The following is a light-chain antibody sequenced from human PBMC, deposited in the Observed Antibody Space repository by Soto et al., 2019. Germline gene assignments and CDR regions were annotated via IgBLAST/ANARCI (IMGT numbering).Light chain of an antibody. V-gene: IGKV3-11*01. J-gene: IGKJ5*01. CDR2: DAY. Sequence: EVVLTQSPFTLSLSPGERATLSCRASQSVRGLFAWYQQKPGQAPRLLIYDAYNRAAGIPPRFSGSRSGTDFTLTISSREPEDSAVYYCHQRHMWPITFGQGTRVEI. CDR1: QSVRGL. CDR3: HQRHMWPIT.